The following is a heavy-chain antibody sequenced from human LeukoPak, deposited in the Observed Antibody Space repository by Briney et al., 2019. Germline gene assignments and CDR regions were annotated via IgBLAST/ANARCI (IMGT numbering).Heavy chain of an antibody. CDR1: GFSFSSYA. J-gene: IGHJ4*02. CDR3: AKTQVVYYFDY. V-gene: IGHV3-23*01. Sequence: GGSLRLSCVTSGFSFSSYAMSWVRQAPGKGLEWVSGISAAGGNSFYADSVKGRFTISRDNSNNTLHLQMNNMRAEDTVVYYCAKTQVVYYFDYWGQGNLVTVSS. D-gene: IGHD2-8*02. CDR2: ISAAGGNS.